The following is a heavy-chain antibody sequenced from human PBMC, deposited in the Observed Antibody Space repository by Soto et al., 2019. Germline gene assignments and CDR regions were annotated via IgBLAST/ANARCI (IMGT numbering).Heavy chain of an antibody. Sequence: QVQLQQWGAGLLKPSETLSLTCAVYGGSFSGYYWSWIRQPPGKGLEWIGEINHSGSTNYNPSLKSRVTISVDTSKNQFSLKLSSVTAADTAVYYFATGRGYSYGSTYWGQGTLVTVS. J-gene: IGHJ4*02. CDR1: GGSFSGYY. D-gene: IGHD5-18*01. CDR3: ATGRGYSYGSTY. CDR2: INHSGST. V-gene: IGHV4-34*01.